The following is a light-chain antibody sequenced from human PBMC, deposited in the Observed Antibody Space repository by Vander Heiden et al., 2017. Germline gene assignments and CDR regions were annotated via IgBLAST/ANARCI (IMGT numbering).Light chain of an antibody. CDR1: QSVSSY. CDR3: QQRSNWPL. CDR2: DAS. Sequence: EIVLTHSPATLSLSQGETATLSCRASQSVSSYLAWYQQKPGQAPRLLIYDASNRATGIPARFSGSGSGTDFTLTISSLEPEDFAVYYCQQRSNWPLFGGGTKVEIK. J-gene: IGKJ4*01. V-gene: IGKV3-11*01.